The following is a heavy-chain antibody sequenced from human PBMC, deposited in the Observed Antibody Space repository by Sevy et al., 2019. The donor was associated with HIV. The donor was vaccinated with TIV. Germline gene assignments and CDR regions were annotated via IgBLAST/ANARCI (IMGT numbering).Heavy chain of an antibody. CDR1: GGSISSSSYY. CDR2: IYNSGST. D-gene: IGHD3-9*01. Sequence: SETLSLTCTVSGGSISSSSYYWGWIRQPPGKGLEWIGCIYNSGSTYYNPSLKSRVTISVDTSKNQFSLKLGSVTAADTAWYYCAGDILTGVTIDAFDIWGQGTMVTVSS. J-gene: IGHJ3*02. CDR3: AGDILTGVTIDAFDI. V-gene: IGHV4-39*07.